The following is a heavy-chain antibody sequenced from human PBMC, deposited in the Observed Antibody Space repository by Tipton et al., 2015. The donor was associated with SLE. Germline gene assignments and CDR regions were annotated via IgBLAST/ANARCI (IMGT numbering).Heavy chain of an antibody. Sequence: SLRLSCAASGFRFEDYGMNWVRQAPGKGLEWVSGINWNGNSIGYSDSVMGRFTISRDNAKNSLYLQMNYLGAEDTAVHYCGRDTTYKIDYWGQGTLVTVSS. CDR2: INWNGNSI. J-gene: IGHJ4*02. V-gene: IGHV3-20*04. D-gene: IGHD1-1*01. CDR3: GRDTTYKIDY. CDR1: GFRFEDYG.